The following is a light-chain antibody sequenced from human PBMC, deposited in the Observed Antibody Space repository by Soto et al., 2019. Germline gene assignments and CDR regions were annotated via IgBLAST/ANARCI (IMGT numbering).Light chain of an antibody. Sequence: EIVLTQSPGTLSLSPGDRATLSCRASQSVSSSYLSWYQQKPGQAPRVLIYGASTRATGIADRFSGSGSGTDFTLTISRLEPEDFAVYYCQQYGNSPWTFGQGTKVEIK. J-gene: IGKJ1*01. CDR3: QQYGNSPWT. CDR2: GAS. CDR1: QSVSSSY. V-gene: IGKV3-20*01.